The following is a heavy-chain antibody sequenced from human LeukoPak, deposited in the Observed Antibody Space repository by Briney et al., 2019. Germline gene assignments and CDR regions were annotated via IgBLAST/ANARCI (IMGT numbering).Heavy chain of an antibody. Sequence: ASVKVSCKASGYTFTGDYMHWVRQAPGQGLEWMGWINPNSGGTKYSQKFQGRVTMTRDTSISTAHMELSRLRSDDTAVYYCARPVSGDGTAAAQFDYWGQGTLVTVSS. CDR1: GYTFTGDY. CDR2: INPNSGGT. V-gene: IGHV1-2*02. D-gene: IGHD6-13*01. CDR3: ARPVSGDGTAAAQFDY. J-gene: IGHJ4*02.